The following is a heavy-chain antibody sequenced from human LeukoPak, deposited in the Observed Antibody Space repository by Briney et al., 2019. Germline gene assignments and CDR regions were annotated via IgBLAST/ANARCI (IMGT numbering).Heavy chain of an antibody. CDR1: GYTFTSYG. CDR3: ARDRDITIIAAAARPFDY. Sequence: GASVKVSCKASGYTFTSYGISWVRQAPGQGLEWMGWISAYNGNTNYAQKLQGRVTMTTDTSTSTAYMELRSLRSDDTAVYYCARDRDITIIAAAARPFDYWGQGTLVTVSS. D-gene: IGHD6-13*01. J-gene: IGHJ4*02. CDR2: ISAYNGNT. V-gene: IGHV1-18*01.